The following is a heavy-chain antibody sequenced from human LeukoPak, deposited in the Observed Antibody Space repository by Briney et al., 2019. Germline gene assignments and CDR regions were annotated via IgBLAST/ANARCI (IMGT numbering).Heavy chain of an antibody. V-gene: IGHV3-33*01. CDR1: GFTFSSYA. CDR3: ARARYYHDSSGYYYDY. CDR2: IWYDGSIK. D-gene: IGHD3-22*01. J-gene: IGHJ4*02. Sequence: GGSLRLSCAASGFTFSSYAMHWVRQAPGKGLEWVAVIWYDGSIKFYADCVKGRFTVSRDNSKNTLYLQMDSLRAEDTAVYYCARARYYHDSSGYYYDYWGQGTLVTVSS.